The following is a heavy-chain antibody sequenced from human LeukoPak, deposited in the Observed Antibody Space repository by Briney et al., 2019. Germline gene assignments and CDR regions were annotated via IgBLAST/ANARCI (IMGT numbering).Heavy chain of an antibody. J-gene: IGHJ5*02. D-gene: IGHD3-10*01. CDR2: IYYSGSS. Sequence: SETLSLTCTVSGGSISNYYWSWIRQPPGKGLEWIGYIYYSGSSNYNPSLKSRVTISVDTSKNQVSLKLTSVTAADTAVYYCARGYYGSGTYRCFDPWGQGTLVTVSS. CDR3: ARGYYGSGTYRCFDP. CDR1: GGSISNYY. V-gene: IGHV4-59*13.